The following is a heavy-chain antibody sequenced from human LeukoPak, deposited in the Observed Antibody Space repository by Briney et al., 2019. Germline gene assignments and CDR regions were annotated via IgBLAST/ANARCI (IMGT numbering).Heavy chain of an antibody. CDR3: ARSSVYYYDSSGYSFDWFDP. Sequence: ASVKVSCKASGYTFTRYDINLVRQATGQGLELIGWMNPNSGNTGYAQKFQGRVTMTRNTSISTAYMELSSLRSEDTAVYYCARSSVYYYDSSGYSFDWFDPWARGPWSPSPQ. J-gene: IGHJ5*02. CDR2: MNPNSGNT. D-gene: IGHD3-22*01. V-gene: IGHV1-8*01. CDR1: GYTFTRYD.